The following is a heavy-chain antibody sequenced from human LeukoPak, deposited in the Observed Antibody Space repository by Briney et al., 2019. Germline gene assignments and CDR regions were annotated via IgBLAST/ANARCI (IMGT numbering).Heavy chain of an antibody. Sequence: SETLSLTCAVYGGSFSGYYWTWIRQSPRKGLEWIGEINHSGSTNYNLSLKSRVALAVDPSKNQFSLKLSSVTAADTGVYYCVRGGSRSWDYYNSYYMDVWGKGTSVTVSS. J-gene: IGHJ6*03. V-gene: IGHV4-34*01. CDR1: GGSFSGYY. CDR3: VRGGSRSWDYYNSYYMDV. CDR2: INHSGST. D-gene: IGHD6-13*01.